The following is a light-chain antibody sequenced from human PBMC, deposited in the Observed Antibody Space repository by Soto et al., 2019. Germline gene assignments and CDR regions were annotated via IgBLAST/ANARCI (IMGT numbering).Light chain of an antibody. CDR1: QSIGTN. V-gene: IGKV3-15*01. J-gene: IGKJ1*01. CDR2: GAY. Sequence: EIVMSQSPATLSVSPGERATLSCSASQSIGTNLAWYQQKPGQAPRLLMYGAYNRATGVPARFSGTASGTEFTLTISTLQSEDFAVYYCQQYNNWPRTFGQGTRVEIK. CDR3: QQYNNWPRT.